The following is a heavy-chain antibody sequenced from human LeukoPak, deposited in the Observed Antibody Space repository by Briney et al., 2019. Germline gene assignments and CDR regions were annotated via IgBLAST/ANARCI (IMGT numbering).Heavy chain of an antibody. Sequence: PGGSLRLSCAASGFTFSSYTMTWVRQAPGKGLEWVSSISSSSTYIFYEDSVKGRFIISRDNAKKSLYLQMNSLRADDSAVYYCAGDRPLNVWGQGTLVTVSS. V-gene: IGHV3-21*01. CDR3: AGDRPLNV. D-gene: IGHD3-16*01. CDR1: GFTFSSYT. J-gene: IGHJ4*02. CDR2: ISSSSTYI.